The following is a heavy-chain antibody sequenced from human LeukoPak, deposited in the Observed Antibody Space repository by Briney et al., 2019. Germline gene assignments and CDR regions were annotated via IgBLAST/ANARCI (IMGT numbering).Heavy chain of an antibody. CDR2: IYHSGST. Sequence: SETLSLTCTVSGGSISSYYWSWIRQPPGKGLEWIGSIYHSGSTYYNPSLKSRVTISVDTSKNQFSLKLSSVTAADTAVYYCARDQATWGDYYGSGSPAFFDYWGQGSLVTVSS. CDR3: ARDQATWGDYYGSGSPAFFDY. V-gene: IGHV4-38-2*02. D-gene: IGHD3-10*01. J-gene: IGHJ4*02. CDR1: GGSISSYY.